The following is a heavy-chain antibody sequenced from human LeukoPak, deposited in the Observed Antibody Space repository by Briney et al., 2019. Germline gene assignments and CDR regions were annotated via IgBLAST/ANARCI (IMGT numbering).Heavy chain of an antibody. D-gene: IGHD2-21*01. V-gene: IGHV4-34*01. Sequence: SETLSLTCAVYGGSFSGYYWSWIRQPPGKGLEWIGEINHSGSTNYNPSLKSRVTISVDTSKNQFSLKLSSETAADTAVYYCAARGSDSLYFDYWGQGTLVTVSS. CDR2: INHSGST. CDR1: GGSFSGYY. J-gene: IGHJ4*02. CDR3: AARGSDSLYFDY.